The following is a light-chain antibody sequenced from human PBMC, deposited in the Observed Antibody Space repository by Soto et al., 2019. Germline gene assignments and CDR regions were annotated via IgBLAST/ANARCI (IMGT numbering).Light chain of an antibody. Sequence: DIQMTQSPSYLSASVGDRVTITCRASQSISSYLNWYQQKPGKAPKLLIYAASSLQSGVPSRFSGSGSGTDFTLTISSLQPEDFATYYCQQVYSFPHTFGQGTKLEV. CDR3: QQVYSFPHT. V-gene: IGKV1-39*01. CDR2: AAS. CDR1: QSISSY. J-gene: IGKJ2*01.